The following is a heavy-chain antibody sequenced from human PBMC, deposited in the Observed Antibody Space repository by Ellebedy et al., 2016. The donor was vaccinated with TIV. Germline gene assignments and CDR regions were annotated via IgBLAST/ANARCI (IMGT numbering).Heavy chain of an antibody. D-gene: IGHD3-3*01. V-gene: IGHV3-33*03. CDR2: IWYDESNE. CDR3: VGFGVFNL. Sequence: GESLKISCAASGFSFSDAWMSWVRQAPGKGLEWVAVIWYDESNEYYADSVKGRFTISRENAKNALFLQMDGLRVDDSAVYYCVGFGVFNLWGQGAPVTVSS. CDR1: GFSFSDAW. J-gene: IGHJ5*02.